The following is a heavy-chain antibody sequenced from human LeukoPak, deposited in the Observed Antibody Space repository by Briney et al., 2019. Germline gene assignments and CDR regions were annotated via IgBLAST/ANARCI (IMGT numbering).Heavy chain of an antibody. Sequence: TSETLSLTCTVSGGSVSSHYWSWIRQPPGKGLQWIGYIYYSGSTNYNPSLKSRVTISVDTSKNQFSLKLSSVTAADTAVYYCARGLVMGGSGTSGPFDIWGQGTMVTVSS. CDR1: GGSVSSHY. J-gene: IGHJ3*02. V-gene: IGHV4-59*02. CDR2: IYYSGST. CDR3: ARGLVMGGSGTSGPFDI. D-gene: IGHD3-10*01.